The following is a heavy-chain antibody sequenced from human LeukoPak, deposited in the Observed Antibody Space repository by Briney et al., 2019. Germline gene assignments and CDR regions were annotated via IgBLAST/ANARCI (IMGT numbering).Heavy chain of an antibody. CDR1: GFTVSSND. V-gene: IGHV3-53*01. Sequence: GGSLRLSCAASGFTVSSNDMSWVRQAPGKGLECVSLIYSGGNTYYADSVKGRFTISRDNSKNTLYLQMNSLRAEDTAVYYCAKAGDSSSSPLFLDWGQGTLVTVSS. CDR3: AKAGDSSSSPLFLD. D-gene: IGHD6-6*01. CDR2: IYSGGNT. J-gene: IGHJ4*02.